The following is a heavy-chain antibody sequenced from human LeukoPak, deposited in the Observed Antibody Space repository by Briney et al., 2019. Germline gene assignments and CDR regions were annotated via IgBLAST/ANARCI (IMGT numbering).Heavy chain of an antibody. CDR2: IYPGDSDT. CDR1: GYSFTSYW. J-gene: IGHJ4*02. D-gene: IGHD3-16*01. V-gene: IGHV5-51*01. Sequence: GESLKISCKGSGYSFTSYWIGWVRQMPGKGLEWMGIIYPGDSDTRYSPSFQGQVTISADKSINTVYLQWSSLKASDNAMYYCTSAVLGYFDSWGQGTLVTVSS. CDR3: TSAVLGYFDS.